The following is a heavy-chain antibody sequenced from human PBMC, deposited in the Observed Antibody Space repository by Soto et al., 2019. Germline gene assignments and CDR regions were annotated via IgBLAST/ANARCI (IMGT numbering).Heavy chain of an antibody. CDR3: ARVPGSGQSSHFDY. J-gene: IGHJ4*02. CDR1: GGSFSGYY. V-gene: IGHV4-34*01. Sequence: QVQLQQWGAGLLKPSETLSLTCAVYGGSFSGYYWTWIRQPPGKGLEWIGEINHSGSTNYNPSLKSRVTISVDTSKNHFSLKLSSVTAADTAVYYCARVPGSGQSSHFDYWGQGTLVTVSP. CDR2: INHSGST. D-gene: IGHD3-10*01.